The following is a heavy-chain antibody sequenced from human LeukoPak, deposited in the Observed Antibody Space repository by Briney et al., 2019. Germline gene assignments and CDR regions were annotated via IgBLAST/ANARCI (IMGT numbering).Heavy chain of an antibody. CDR1: GGTFSSYA. D-gene: IGHD3-9*01. J-gene: IGHJ4*02. CDR3: ARSGNPVLRYFDWLPLDY. CDR2: IIPIFGTA. V-gene: IGHV1-69*05. Sequence: SVKVSCKASGGTFSSYAISWVRQAPGQGLEWMGGIIPIFGTANYAQKFQGRVTITTDESTSTAYMELSSLRSEDTAVYYCARSGNPVLRYFDWLPLDYWGQGTLVTVSS.